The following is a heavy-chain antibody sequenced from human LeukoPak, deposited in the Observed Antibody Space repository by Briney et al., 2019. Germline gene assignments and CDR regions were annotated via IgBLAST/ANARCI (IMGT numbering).Heavy chain of an antibody. Sequence: GESLKISCKGSGYSFTSYWIGWVRQMPGKGLEWVGIIYPGDSDTRYSPSFQGQVTISADKSISTAYLQWSSLKASDTAMYYCARIYCSSTSCYRNPIDYWGQGTLVTVSS. D-gene: IGHD2-2*01. CDR3: ARIYCSSTSCYRNPIDY. CDR2: IYPGDSDT. V-gene: IGHV5-51*01. CDR1: GYSFTSYW. J-gene: IGHJ4*02.